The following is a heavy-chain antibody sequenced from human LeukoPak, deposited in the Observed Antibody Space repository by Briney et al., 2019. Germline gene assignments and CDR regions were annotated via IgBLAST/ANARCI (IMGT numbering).Heavy chain of an antibody. J-gene: IGHJ4*02. Sequence: PGGSLRLSCAASGFTFSSFEMNWVRQAPGKGLEWVSYISDSGSTMYYADSVEGRFTISRDNAKNSLYLQMNSLRAEDTAVYFCARGYSSGSHFDSWGQGTLVTVSS. CDR3: ARGYSSGSHFDS. CDR2: ISDSGSTM. D-gene: IGHD1-1*01. CDR1: GFTFSSFE. V-gene: IGHV3-48*03.